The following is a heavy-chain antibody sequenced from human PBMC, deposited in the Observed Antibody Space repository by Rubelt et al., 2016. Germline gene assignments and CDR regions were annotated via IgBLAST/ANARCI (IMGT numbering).Heavy chain of an antibody. CDR2: IKHDGSEK. V-gene: IGHV3-7*05. Sequence: GEGLVQPGGSLRLSCAASGFTFSSYWMSWVRQAPGKGLEWVANIKHDGSEKYYADSVKGRFTISRDNSKNTLYLQMNSLRAEDTALYYCAKDRAGNYYYGMDVWGQGTTVTVSS. CDR1: GFTFSSYW. D-gene: IGHD6-13*01. CDR3: AKDRAGNYYYGMDV. J-gene: IGHJ6*02.